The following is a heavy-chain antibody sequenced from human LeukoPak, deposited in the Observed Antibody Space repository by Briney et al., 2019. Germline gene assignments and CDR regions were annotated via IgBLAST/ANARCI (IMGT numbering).Heavy chain of an antibody. CDR3: ARDASTAMVTKGFDY. J-gene: IGHJ4*02. CDR2: IYYSGST. D-gene: IGHD5-18*01. CDR1: GGSISSSSYY. Sequence: SETLSLTCTVSGGSISSSSYYWGWIRQPPGKGLEWMVSIYYSGSTYYNPSLKSRVTISVDTSKNQFSLKLSSVTAADTAVYYCARDASTAMVTKGFDYWGQGTLVTVSS. V-gene: IGHV4-39*07.